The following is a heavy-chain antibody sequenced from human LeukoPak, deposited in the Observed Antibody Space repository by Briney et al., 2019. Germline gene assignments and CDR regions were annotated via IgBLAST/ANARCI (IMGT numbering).Heavy chain of an antibody. CDR3: ARSFFADPDYFDY. Sequence: SETLSLTCAVYGGSFSGYYWSWIRQPPGKGLEWIGEINHSGSTNYNPSLKSRVTISVDTSKNQFSLKLSSVTAADTAVYYCARSFFADPDYFDYWGQGTLVTVSS. V-gene: IGHV4-34*01. CDR1: GGSFSGYY. J-gene: IGHJ4*02. CDR2: INHSGST.